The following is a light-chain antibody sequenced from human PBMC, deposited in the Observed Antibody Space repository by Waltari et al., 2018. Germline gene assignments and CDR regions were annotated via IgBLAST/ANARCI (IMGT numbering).Light chain of an antibody. CDR3: QHYKNLPVS. CDR1: QSVSIY. J-gene: IGKJ1*01. CDR2: HTS. Sequence: IVLTQSPGPLSLSPGARATLSCRASQSVSIYLAWYQQKPGQAPRLPIYHTSPRATGIPDRFSGSGSGTDFSLTISGLEPEDFAVYYCQHYKNLPVSFGQGTRVEIK. V-gene: IGKV3-20*01.